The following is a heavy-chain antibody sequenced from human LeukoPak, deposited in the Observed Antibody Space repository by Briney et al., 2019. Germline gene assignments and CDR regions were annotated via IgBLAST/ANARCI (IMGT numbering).Heavy chain of an antibody. J-gene: IGHJ4*02. V-gene: IGHV4-30-2*01. CDR1: GGSISSGGYS. CDR3: ARGRRDILTGYYYLDY. CDR2: IYHSGST. D-gene: IGHD3-9*01. Sequence: PSQTLSLTCGVSGGSISSGGYSWSWIRQPPGKGLEWIGYIYHSGSTYYNPSLKSRVTISVHRSKNQFSLKLCSVTAADTAVYHCARGRRDILTGYYYLDYWGQGTLVTVSS.